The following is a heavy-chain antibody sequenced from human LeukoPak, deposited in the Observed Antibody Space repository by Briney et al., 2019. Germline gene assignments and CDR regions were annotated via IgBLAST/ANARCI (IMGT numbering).Heavy chain of an antibody. CDR2: IDHSGST. D-gene: IGHD1-7*01. CDR3: ARAGELTEFDY. V-gene: IGHV4-34*01. J-gene: IGHJ4*02. CDR1: GGSFSGYY. Sequence: PSETLSLTCAVYGGSFSGYYWGWIRQPPGKGLEWIGEIDHSGSTNYNPSLKSRVTISVGTSKNQFSLRLSSVTAADTAMYYCARAGELTEFDYWGQGTLVTVSS.